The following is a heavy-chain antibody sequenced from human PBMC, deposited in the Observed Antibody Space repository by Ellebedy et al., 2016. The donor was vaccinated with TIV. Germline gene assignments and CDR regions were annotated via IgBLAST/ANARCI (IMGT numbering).Heavy chain of an antibody. CDR3: AKDLSWWSANDY. CDR1: GFNFDSNA. Sequence: PGGSLRLSCVASGFNFDSNAMSRVRQTPGKGLEWVAGIGGDDHTHYAHFVEGRFTISRDRSKSTLHLEMSRLRVEDTPVYYCAKDLSWWSANDYWGQGALVTVSS. D-gene: IGHD3-16*01. J-gene: IGHJ4*02. V-gene: IGHV3-23*01. CDR2: IGGDDHT.